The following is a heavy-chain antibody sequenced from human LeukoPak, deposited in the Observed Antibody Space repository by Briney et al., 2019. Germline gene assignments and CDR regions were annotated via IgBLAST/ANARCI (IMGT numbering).Heavy chain of an antibody. CDR2: INPSGGRT. J-gene: IGHJ4*02. CDR3: ARDWNDILTGYYRTRPTSYYFDY. Sequence: WASVKVSCKASGYTFTSYYMHWVRQAPGQGLEWMGIINPSGGRTSYAQKFQGRVTMTRDTSTSTVYMELSSLRSEDTAVYYCARDWNDILTGYYRTRPTSYYFDYWGQGTLVTVSS. D-gene: IGHD3-9*01. V-gene: IGHV1-46*01. CDR1: GYTFTSYY.